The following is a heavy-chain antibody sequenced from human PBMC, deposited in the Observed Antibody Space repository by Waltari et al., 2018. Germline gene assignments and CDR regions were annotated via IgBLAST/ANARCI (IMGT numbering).Heavy chain of an antibody. V-gene: IGHV3-30-3*01. CDR3: ARAGFWSGYTNNWFDP. J-gene: IGHJ5*02. CDR2: ISYDGSNK. CDR1: GFTFSSYA. D-gene: IGHD3-3*01. Sequence: QVQLVESGGGVVQPGRSLRLSCAASGFTFSSYAMHWVRQAPGKGLEWVAVISYDGSNKYYADSVKGRFTISRDNSKNTLYLQMNSLRAEDTAVYYCARAGFWSGYTNNWFDPWGQGTLDTVSS.